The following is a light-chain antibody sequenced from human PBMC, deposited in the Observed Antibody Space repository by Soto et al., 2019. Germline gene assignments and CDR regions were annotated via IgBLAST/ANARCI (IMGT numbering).Light chain of an antibody. Sequence: EIVLTQSPATLSLSPGERATLSCRASQSVTSYSAWYQQKAGQAPRLLIYDASKRAPGIPARFSGSGSGTYFTITISSLEPEDFAVYYCQQRRNWPLSFGGGTKAEIK. V-gene: IGKV3-11*01. CDR3: QQRRNWPLS. CDR2: DAS. CDR1: QSVTSY. J-gene: IGKJ4*01.